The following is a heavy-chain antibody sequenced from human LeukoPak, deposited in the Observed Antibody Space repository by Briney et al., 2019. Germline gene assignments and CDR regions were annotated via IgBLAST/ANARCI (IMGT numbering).Heavy chain of an antibody. CDR3: AKAPVTTCRGAYCYPFDY. CDR1: GFTFSSYA. J-gene: IGHJ4*02. V-gene: IGHV3-23*01. D-gene: IGHD2-21*01. Sequence: GGSLRLSCAASGFTFSSYAMSWVRQAPGKGLEWVSSISGGGSGTYYADSVKGRFTISRDNSKKTLHLQMNRLRPEDAAVYYCAKAPVTTCRGAYCYPFDYWGQGTLVTVSS. CDR2: ISGGGSGT.